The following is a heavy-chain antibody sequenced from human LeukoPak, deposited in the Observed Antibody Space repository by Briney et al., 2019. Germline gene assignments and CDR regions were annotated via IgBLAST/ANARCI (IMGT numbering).Heavy chain of an antibody. CDR2: INHSGST. J-gene: IGHJ4*02. CDR1: GGSFSGYY. Sequence: SETLSLTCAVYGGSFSGYYWSWIRQPPGKGLEWIGEINHSGSTNYNPSLKSRATISVDTSKNQFSLKLSSVTAADTAVYYCARGEQQRLDYWGQGTLVTVSS. D-gene: IGHD6-13*01. CDR3: ARGEQQRLDY. V-gene: IGHV4-34*01.